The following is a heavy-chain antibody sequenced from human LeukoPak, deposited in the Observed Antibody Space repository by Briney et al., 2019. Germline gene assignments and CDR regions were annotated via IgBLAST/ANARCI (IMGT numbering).Heavy chain of an antibody. V-gene: IGHV3-66*01. CDR3: ARAGSPGYYDSSGYYPWAFDI. CDR2: IYSGGST. D-gene: IGHD3-22*01. CDR1: GFTFDDYG. J-gene: IGHJ3*02. Sequence: GGSLRLSCAASGFTFDDYGMSWVRQAPGKGLEWVSVIYSGGSTYYADSVKGRFTISRDNSKNTLYLQMNSLRAEDTAVYYCARAGSPGYYDSSGYYPWAFDIWGQGTMVTVSS.